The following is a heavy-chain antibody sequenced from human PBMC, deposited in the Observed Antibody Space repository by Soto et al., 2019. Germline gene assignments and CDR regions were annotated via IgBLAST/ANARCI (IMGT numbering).Heavy chain of an antibody. V-gene: IGHV3-23*01. CDR1: GFTFSSYA. CDR3: ARDGPSVTMVRGVIPGGMDV. CDR2: ISGSGGST. Sequence: PGGSLRLSCAASGFTFSSYAMSWVRQAPGKGLEWVSAISGSGGSTYYADSVKGRFTISRDNAKNSLYLQMNSLRAEDTAVYYCARDGPSVTMVRGVIPGGMDVWGQGTTVTVSS. J-gene: IGHJ6*02. D-gene: IGHD3-10*01.